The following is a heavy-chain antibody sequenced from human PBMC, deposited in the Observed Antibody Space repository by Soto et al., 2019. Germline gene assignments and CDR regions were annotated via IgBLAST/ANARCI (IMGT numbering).Heavy chain of an antibody. Sequence: EVQLLESGGGLAQPGGSLRLSCAASGFTFSSYAMSWVRQAPGQGLEWVSGISGSGGSTYYADSVKGRFTISRDNSKNTLYLQMNRLRAEDTAVYYCAKGGPYYYDSSGYYDYWGQGTLVTVSS. CDR1: GFTFSSYA. J-gene: IGHJ4*02. CDR2: ISGSGGST. CDR3: AKGGPYYYDSSGYYDY. V-gene: IGHV3-23*01. D-gene: IGHD3-22*01.